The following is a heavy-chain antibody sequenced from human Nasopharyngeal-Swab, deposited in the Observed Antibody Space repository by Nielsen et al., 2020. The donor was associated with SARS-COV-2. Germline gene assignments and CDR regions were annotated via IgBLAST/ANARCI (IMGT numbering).Heavy chain of an antibody. CDR1: GFTFSSYA. Sequence: RGSLRLSCAASGFTFSSYAMSWVRQAPGKGLEWVSVIYSGGSSTYYADSVKGRFTISRDNSKNTLYLQMNSLRAEDTAVYYCAKDEQAIWGQGTLVTVSS. V-gene: IGHV3-23*03. J-gene: IGHJ4*02. CDR3: AKDEQAI. D-gene: IGHD1/OR15-1a*01. CDR2: IYSGGSST.